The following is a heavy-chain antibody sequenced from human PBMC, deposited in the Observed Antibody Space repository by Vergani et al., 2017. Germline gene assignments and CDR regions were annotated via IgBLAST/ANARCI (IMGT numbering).Heavy chain of an antibody. CDR1: GFTFSSYA. CDR2: IRGSGGST. V-gene: IGHV3-23*01. J-gene: IGHJ5*02. Sequence: EVQLLESGGGLVQPGGSLRLSCAASGFTFSSYAMSWVRQAPGKGLEWVSAIRGSGGSTYYADSVKGRFTISRDNSKNALYLQMNSLRAEDTAVYYCAKDRGKKKYDSSGYHPWGQGTLVTVSS. CDR3: AKDRGKKKYDSSGYHP. D-gene: IGHD3-22*01.